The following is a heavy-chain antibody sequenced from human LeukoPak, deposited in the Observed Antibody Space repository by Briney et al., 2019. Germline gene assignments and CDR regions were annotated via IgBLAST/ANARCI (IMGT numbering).Heavy chain of an antibody. J-gene: IGHJ6*03. CDR3: XXDRGAVGGLLSYHFYYXDV. Sequence: GGSLRLSCAATGFTFSSHNMNWVRQAPGRGLEWISYITTGSSTIKYADSVKGRFTISRDNTKSSLYLQMNSLRAEDTDVYYCXXDRGAVGGLLSYHFYYXDVWGKGTPVTVS. V-gene: IGHV3-48*01. CDR2: ITTGSSTI. CDR1: GFTFSSHN. D-gene: IGHD3-16*01.